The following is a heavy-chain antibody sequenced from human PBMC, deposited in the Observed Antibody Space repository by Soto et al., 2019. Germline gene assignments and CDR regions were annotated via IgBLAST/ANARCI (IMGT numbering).Heavy chain of an antibody. CDR1: VFTFINSA. CDR2: ISYDGSNK. CDR3: ARDQVKGTMTIL. V-gene: IGHV3-30-3*01. D-gene: IGHD4-17*01. Sequence: QVQLVESGGGVVQPGRSLRRSCAASVFTFINSAMHWVRQAPGKGLEWVAVISYDGSNKYYADSVKGRFTISRDNSKNTMYLQMNSLSAEDTAVYHCARDQVKGTMTILWGQGSLVTDSS. J-gene: IGHJ4*02.